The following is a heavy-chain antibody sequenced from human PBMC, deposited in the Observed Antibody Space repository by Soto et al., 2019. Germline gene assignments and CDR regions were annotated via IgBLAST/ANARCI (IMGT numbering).Heavy chain of an antibody. J-gene: IGHJ6*03. V-gene: IGHV1-46*01. Sequence: ASVKVSCKASGYTFTSYYMHWVRQAPGQGLEWMGRISASGGSTSYAQKLQGRVTMTRNTSTSTAYMELSSLRSEDTAVYYCARGEAYYYSYMDVWGKGTTVTVSS. CDR3: ARGEAYYYSYMDV. CDR2: ISASGGST. CDR1: GYTFTSYY.